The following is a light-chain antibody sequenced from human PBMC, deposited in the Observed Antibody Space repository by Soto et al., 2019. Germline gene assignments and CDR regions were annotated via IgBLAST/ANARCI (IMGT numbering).Light chain of an antibody. CDR2: YDS. CDR1: NIGSKS. V-gene: IGLV3-21*04. J-gene: IGLJ2*01. Sequence: SSELTQPPSVSVAPGKAARITCGGNNIGSKSVHWYLQKAGQAPVLVIYYDSDRPSGIPERFSGSNSENTATLTISRVEAEDEADYYCQVWDSSTDPHVVFGGGTKVTVL. CDR3: QVWDSSTDPHVV.